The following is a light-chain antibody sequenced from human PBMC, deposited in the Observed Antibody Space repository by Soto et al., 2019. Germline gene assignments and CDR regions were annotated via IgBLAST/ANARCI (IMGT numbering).Light chain of an antibody. CDR3: KQYSSYWT. Sequence: DIEMTQSPSTLSAAVGDRVTIACRASQSISSWLAWYQQKPGKAPKFLIYDASNLESGVPSRFSGSGSGTEFTLTISSLQPDDFATYYCKQYSSYWTFGQGTKGDIK. CDR1: QSISSW. V-gene: IGKV1-5*01. CDR2: DAS. J-gene: IGKJ1*01.